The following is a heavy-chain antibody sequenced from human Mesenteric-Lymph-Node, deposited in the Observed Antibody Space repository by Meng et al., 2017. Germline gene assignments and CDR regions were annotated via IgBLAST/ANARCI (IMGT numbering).Heavy chain of an antibody. CDR1: GGSISSGSYY. CDR3: ARDQVAAAGNCWFDP. J-gene: IGHJ5*02. Sequence: SETLSLTCTVSGGSISSGSYYWSWIRQPAGKGLEWIGRIYTSGSTNYNPSLKSRVTISVDTSKNQFSLKLSSVTAADTAVYYCARDQVAAAGNCWFDPWGQGTLVTVSS. D-gene: IGHD6-13*01. V-gene: IGHV4-61*02. CDR2: IYTSGST.